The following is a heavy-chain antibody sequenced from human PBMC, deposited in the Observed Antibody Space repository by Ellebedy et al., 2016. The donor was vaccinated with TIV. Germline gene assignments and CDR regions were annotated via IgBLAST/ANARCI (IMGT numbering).Heavy chain of an antibody. V-gene: IGHV1-69*13. CDR1: GGTFSNSG. Sequence: AASVKVSCKASGGTFSNSGISWVRQAPGHGLEWMAGIIPIFGTTNYAKKFQGRVTITADESTNIAYMELTSLRSEDKAVYYCAKGDVPLDYYYGMNVWGQGTTVAVSS. CDR3: AKGDVPLDYYYGMNV. J-gene: IGHJ6*02. CDR2: IIPIFGTT. D-gene: IGHD6-6*01.